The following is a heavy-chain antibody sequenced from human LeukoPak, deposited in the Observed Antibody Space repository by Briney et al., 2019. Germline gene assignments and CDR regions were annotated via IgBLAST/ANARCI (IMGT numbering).Heavy chain of an antibody. J-gene: IGHJ4*02. V-gene: IGHV4-39*01. CDR2: IYYSGTT. Sequence: SETPSLTCTVSGGSLSSSSYSWGWIRQPPGKGLEWIGSIYYSGTTYYNPSLKSRVTISVDTSKIQFSLKLSSVAATDTAVYFCARLRFDFWSGYTHPYFDYWGQGTLVTVSS. D-gene: IGHD3-3*01. CDR3: ARLRFDFWSGYTHPYFDY. CDR1: GGSLSSSSYS.